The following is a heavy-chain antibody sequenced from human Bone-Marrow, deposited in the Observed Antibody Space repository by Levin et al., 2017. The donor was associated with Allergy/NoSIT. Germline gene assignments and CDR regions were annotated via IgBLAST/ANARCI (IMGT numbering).Heavy chain of an antibody. CDR3: AREPVL. CDR1: GESLSDYY. V-gene: IGHV4-34*01. CDR2: INYSGST. D-gene: IGHD3-10*01. J-gene: IGHJ4*02. Sequence: SETLSLTCAVYGESLSDYYWSWIRQPPGKGLEWIGEINYSGSTNYNPSLKSRVTISVDTSKSHFSLNLTSVTAADTAVYYCAREPVLWGQGTLVTVSS.